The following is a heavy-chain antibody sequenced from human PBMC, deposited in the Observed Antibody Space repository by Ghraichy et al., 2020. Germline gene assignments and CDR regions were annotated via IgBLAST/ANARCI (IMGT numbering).Heavy chain of an antibody. D-gene: IGHD2-2*01. J-gene: IGHJ6*02. V-gene: IGHV3-21*01. CDR3: ARDPCSSTSCAYYYGMDV. CDR1: GFTFSSYS. CDR2: ISSSSSYI. Sequence: GGSLRLSCAASGFTFSSYSMNWVRQAPGKGLEWVSSISSSSSYIYYADSVKGRFTISRDNAKNSLYLQMNSLRAEDTAVYYCARDPCSSTSCAYYYGMDVWGQGTTVTVSS.